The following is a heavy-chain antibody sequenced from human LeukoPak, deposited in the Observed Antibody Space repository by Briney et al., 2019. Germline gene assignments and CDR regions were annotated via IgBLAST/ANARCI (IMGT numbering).Heavy chain of an antibody. CDR2: ISSSSTYI. CDR3: EREGPGLRLPCYGVCSPADY. J-gene: IGHJ4*02. D-gene: IGHD2-8*01. V-gene: IGHV3-21*06. Sequence: PGGSLRLSCAASAFTFSSYSMYWVRQAPEKGLEWLSAISSSSTYIYYADSVKGRFTVSRDNAKNSLYLQMNNLRAEDTAVYYCEREGPGLRLPCYGVCSPADYWGQGTLVTVSS. CDR1: AFTFSSYS.